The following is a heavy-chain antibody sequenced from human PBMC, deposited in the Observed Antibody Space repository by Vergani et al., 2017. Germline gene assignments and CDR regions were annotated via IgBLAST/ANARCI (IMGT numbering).Heavy chain of an antibody. CDR2: IYSGDET. CDR1: GSTVSGNY. V-gene: IGHV3-66*02. CDR3: ARGNYYGSGNYVDP. D-gene: IGHD3-10*01. J-gene: IGHJ5*02. Sequence: ELQLVESGGGLVQPGGSLRLSCAASGSTVSGNYMTWVRQAPGKGLEWVSHIYSGDETYYADSVKGRVTISRETSKNTLHLQKNNLRVEDTACYFCARGNYYGSGNYVDPWGQGTLVTVSS.